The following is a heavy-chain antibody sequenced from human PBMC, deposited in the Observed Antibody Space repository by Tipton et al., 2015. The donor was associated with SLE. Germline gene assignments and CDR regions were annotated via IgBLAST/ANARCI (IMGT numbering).Heavy chain of an antibody. D-gene: IGHD6-13*01. V-gene: IGHV4-61*02. CDR3: ARDGTVNTAAALAYYMDV. CDR2: IYSTGST. CDR1: GGSISGSNHY. Sequence: TLSLTCTVSGGSISGSNHYWNWIRQPAGKGLEWIGRIYSTGSTDYNPSLKSRVTISIDAPKNQFSLRLSSVTAADTAVYSCARDGTVNTAAALAYYMDVWGKGTSVIVSS. J-gene: IGHJ6*03.